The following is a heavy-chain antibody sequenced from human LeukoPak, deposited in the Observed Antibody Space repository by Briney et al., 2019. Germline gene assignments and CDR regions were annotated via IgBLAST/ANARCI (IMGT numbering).Heavy chain of an antibody. J-gene: IGHJ5*02. D-gene: IGHD6-13*01. CDR1: GYSISSGYY. CDR2: IYHSGST. CDR3: ARDLAIAAAGGSGGYNWFDP. V-gene: IGHV4-38-2*02. Sequence: PSETLSLTCAVSGYSISSGYYWGWIRQPPGKGLEWIGSIYHSGSTYYNPSLKSRVTISVDTSKNQFSLKLSSVTAADTAVYYCARDLAIAAAGGSGGYNWFDPRGQGTLVTVSS.